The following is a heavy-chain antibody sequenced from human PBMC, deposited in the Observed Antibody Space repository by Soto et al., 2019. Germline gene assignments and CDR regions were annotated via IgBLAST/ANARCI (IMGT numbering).Heavy chain of an antibody. CDR2: IIPIFGTA. V-gene: IGHV1-69*12. Sequence: QVQLVQSGAEVKKPGSSVKVSCKASGGTFSSYAISWVRQAPGQGLEWMGGIIPIFGTANYAQKFQGRVTVXAXASTSTAYMELSSLRSEDTAVYYCARAVAPRDGMDVWGQGTTVTVSS. CDR1: GGTFSSYA. D-gene: IGHD6-19*01. CDR3: ARAVAPRDGMDV. J-gene: IGHJ6*02.